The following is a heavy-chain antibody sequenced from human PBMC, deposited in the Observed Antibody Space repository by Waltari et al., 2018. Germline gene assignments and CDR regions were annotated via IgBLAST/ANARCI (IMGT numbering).Heavy chain of an antibody. CDR3: ASQGPMIVVVSDAFDI. CDR1: GYSISSGYY. D-gene: IGHD3-22*01. J-gene: IGHJ3*02. Sequence: QVQLQESGPGLVKPSETLSLTCAVSGYSISSGYYWGWIRQPPGKGLEWIGSIYHSGSTYSHPSLKSRVTISVDTSKNQFSLKLSSVTAADTAVYYCASQGPMIVVVSDAFDIWGQGTMVTVSS. CDR2: IYHSGST. V-gene: IGHV4-38-2*01.